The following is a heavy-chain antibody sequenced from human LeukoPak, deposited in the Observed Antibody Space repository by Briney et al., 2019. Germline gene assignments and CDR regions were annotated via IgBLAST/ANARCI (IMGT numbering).Heavy chain of an antibody. V-gene: IGHV4-59*01. Sequence: SETLSLTCTVSAGSINRFYWNWIRQSPGKGLEWIGYIHHSGSTKYNPSLKSRVTISVDTSKNQFSLKLSSVTAADTAVYYCARSPYYAQGPYYYYYMDVWGKGTTVTISS. CDR1: AGSINRFY. CDR2: IHHSGST. CDR3: ARSPYYAQGPYYYYYMDV. J-gene: IGHJ6*03. D-gene: IGHD3-22*01.